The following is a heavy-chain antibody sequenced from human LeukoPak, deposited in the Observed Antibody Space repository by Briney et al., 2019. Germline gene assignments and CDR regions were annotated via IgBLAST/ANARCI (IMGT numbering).Heavy chain of an antibody. CDR1: GGSISSGSYY. Sequence: PSQTLSLTCTVSGGSISSGSYYWSWIRQPAGKGLEWIGRIYTSGSTNYNPSLKSRVTISVDTSKNQSSLKLSSVTAADTAVYYCARDRYYDFWSGCRHGLGGHYYMDVWGKGTTVTVSS. V-gene: IGHV4-61*02. CDR2: IYTSGST. CDR3: ARDRYYDFWSGCRHGLGGHYYMDV. J-gene: IGHJ6*03. D-gene: IGHD3-3*01.